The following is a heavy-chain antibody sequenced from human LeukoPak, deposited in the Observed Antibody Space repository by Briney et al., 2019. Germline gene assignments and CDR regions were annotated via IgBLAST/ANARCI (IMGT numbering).Heavy chain of an antibody. Sequence: SETLSLTCTVSGGSISNYYWSWIRQPPGKGLEWIGYIYYSGSTYYNPSLKSRVTISVDTSKNQFSLKLSSVTAADTAVYYCARLQTYYYDSSGYSFFDYWGQGTLVTVSS. CDR3: ARLQTYYYDSSGYSFFDY. V-gene: IGHV4-59*08. CDR2: IYYSGST. J-gene: IGHJ4*02. D-gene: IGHD3-22*01. CDR1: GGSISNYY.